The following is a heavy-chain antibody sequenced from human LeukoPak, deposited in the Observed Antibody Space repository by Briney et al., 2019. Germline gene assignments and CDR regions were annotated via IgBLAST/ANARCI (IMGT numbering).Heavy chain of an antibody. V-gene: IGHV4-34*01. Sequence: SATLSLTCAVCGGSFSGYYWSWIRQPPGKGLEWIGEINHSGSTNYNPSLKSRVTISVDTSKNQFSLRLNSVTAADTAMYYCAKSGGYGLIDYWGQGTRVTVSS. J-gene: IGHJ4*02. CDR3: AKSGGYGLIDY. CDR1: GGSFSGYY. D-gene: IGHD1-26*01. CDR2: INHSGST.